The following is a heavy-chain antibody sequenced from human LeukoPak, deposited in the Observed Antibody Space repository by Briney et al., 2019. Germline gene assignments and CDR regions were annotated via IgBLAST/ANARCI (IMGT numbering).Heavy chain of an antibody. D-gene: IGHD3-3*01. CDR3: ARQYYDFWSGENYYYYGTDV. CDR2: MNPNSGNT. CDR1: GYTFTSYD. V-gene: IGHV1-8*01. J-gene: IGHJ6*02. Sequence: ASVKVSCKASGYTFTSYDINWVRQATGQGLEWMGWMNPNSGNTGYAQKFQGRVTMTRNTSISTAYMELSSLRSEDTAVYYCARQYYDFWSGENYYYYGTDVWGQGTTVTVSS.